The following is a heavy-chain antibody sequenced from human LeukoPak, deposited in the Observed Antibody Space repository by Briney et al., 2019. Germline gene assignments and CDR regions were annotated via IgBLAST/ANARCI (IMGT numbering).Heavy chain of an antibody. V-gene: IGHV1-18*01. CDR3: ARVPEEDLTIFGVASSEYFQH. J-gene: IGHJ1*01. Sequence: ASVKVSCKAYGYTFTSYGISWLRQAPGQGLEWMGWIGAYNGNTNYAQKLQGRVTMTTDTSTSTAYMELSSLRSEDTAVYYCARVPEEDLTIFGVASSEYFQHWGQGTLVTVSS. CDR1: GYTFTSYG. CDR2: IGAYNGNT. D-gene: IGHD3-3*01.